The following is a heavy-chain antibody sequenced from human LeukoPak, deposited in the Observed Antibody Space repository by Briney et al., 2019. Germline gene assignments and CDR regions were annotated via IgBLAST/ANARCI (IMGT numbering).Heavy chain of an antibody. V-gene: IGHV1-2*02. J-gene: IGHJ3*02. Sequence: GASVKVSCKASGYTFTGYYMHWVRQAPGQGLEWMGCINPNSGGTNYAQKFQGRVTMTRDTSISTAYMELSRLRSDDTAVYYCARGPPESNSWSIPDDAFDIWGQGTMVTVSS. CDR1: GYTFTGYY. CDR3: ARGPPESNSWSIPDDAFDI. D-gene: IGHD6-13*01. CDR2: INPNSGGT.